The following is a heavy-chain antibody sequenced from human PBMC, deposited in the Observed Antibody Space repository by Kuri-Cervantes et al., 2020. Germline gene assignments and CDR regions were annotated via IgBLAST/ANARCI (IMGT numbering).Heavy chain of an antibody. D-gene: IGHD3-22*01. CDR2: IYTSGGT. CDR1: GGSISSSSYY. J-gene: IGHJ3*02. Sequence: SETLSLTCTVSGGSISSSSYYWGWIRQPPGNGLEWIGSIYTSGGTNYNPSLKSRVTISVDTSKNQFSLKLSSVTAADTAVYYCARDQGSDYYDSSGDAAFDIWGQGTMVTVSS. V-gene: IGHV4-39*07. CDR3: ARDQGSDYYDSSGDAAFDI.